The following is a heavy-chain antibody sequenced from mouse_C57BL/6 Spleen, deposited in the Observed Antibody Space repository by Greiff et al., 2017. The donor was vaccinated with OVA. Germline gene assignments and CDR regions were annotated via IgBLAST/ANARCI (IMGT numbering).Heavy chain of an antibody. Sequence: LVKPGASVKISCKASGYAFSSSWMNWVKQRPGKGLEWIGRIYPGDGDTNYNGKFKGKATLTADKSSSTAYMQLSSLTSEDSAVYFCASITTVVYFDYWGQGTTLTVSS. CDR2: IYPGDGDT. CDR3: ASITTVVYFDY. D-gene: IGHD1-1*01. J-gene: IGHJ2*01. V-gene: IGHV1-82*01. CDR1: GYAFSSSW.